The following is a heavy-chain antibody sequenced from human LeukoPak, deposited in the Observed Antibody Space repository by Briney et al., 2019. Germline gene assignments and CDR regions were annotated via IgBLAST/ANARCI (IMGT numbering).Heavy chain of an antibody. V-gene: IGHV3-66*01. CDR1: GFTVSSNY. CDR2: IYSGGST. J-gene: IGHJ4*02. D-gene: IGHD3-10*01. Sequence: GGSLRLSCAASGFTVSSNYMSWVRQAPGKGLEWVSVIYSGGSTYYADSVKGRFTISRDNSKNTLYLQMNSLRAEDTAVYYCARDKLLWFGAQGYWGQGTLVTVSS. CDR3: ARDKLLWFGAQGY.